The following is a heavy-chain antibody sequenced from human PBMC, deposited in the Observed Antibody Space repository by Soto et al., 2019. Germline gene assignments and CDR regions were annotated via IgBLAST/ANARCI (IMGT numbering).Heavy chain of an antibody. CDR3: VCLPRRGWDRIYFVY. J-gene: IGHJ4*01. CDR1: GGTPRSYY. V-gene: IGHV4-59*01. Sequence: SENLSHTCTVSGGTPRSYYWSWFRQPPGKGLEWIGYIYYSGSTNYNPSLKSRVTISVDTSKSQFSLKLSSVTAADTAVSYCVCLPRRGWDRIYFVYLGHGFLVSVS. CDR2: IYYSGST. D-gene: IGHD6-19*01.